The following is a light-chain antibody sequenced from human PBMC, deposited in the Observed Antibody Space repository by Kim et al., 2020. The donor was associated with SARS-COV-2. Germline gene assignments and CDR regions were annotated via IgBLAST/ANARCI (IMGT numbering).Light chain of an antibody. CDR3: QQYRGT. CDR2: GAS. V-gene: IGKV3-15*01. Sequence: ELVMTQSPASLSVSPGERATLSCRASQSVSSNLAWYQQKPGQAPRLLIYGASTRATGIPARFSGSGSGTEFTLTISSLQSEDFAVYYCQQYRGTFGQGTKLEI. CDR1: QSVSSN. J-gene: IGKJ2*02.